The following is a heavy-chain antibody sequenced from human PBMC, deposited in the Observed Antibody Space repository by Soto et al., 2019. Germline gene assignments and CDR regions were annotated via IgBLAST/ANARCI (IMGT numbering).Heavy chain of an antibody. V-gene: IGHV1-8*01. CDR3: AGAIRVVATRHYYYYYMDV. Sequence: QVQLVQSEAEVKKPGASVKVSCKASGYTFTSYDINWVRQATGQGLEWMGWMNPNSGNTGYAQKFQGRVTMTRNTSISTAYMELSSLRSEDTAVYHCAGAIRVVATRHYYYYYMDVWGKGTTVTVSS. J-gene: IGHJ6*03. CDR1: GYTFTSYD. D-gene: IGHD5-12*01. CDR2: MNPNSGNT.